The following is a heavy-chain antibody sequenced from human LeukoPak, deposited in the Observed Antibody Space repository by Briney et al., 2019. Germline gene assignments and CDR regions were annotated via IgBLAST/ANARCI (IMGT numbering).Heavy chain of an antibody. V-gene: IGHV3-11*04. D-gene: IGHD3-22*01. J-gene: IGHJ3*02. Sequence: PGGSLRLSCAASGFTFSDYYMSWIRQAPGKGLEWVSYISSSGSTMYYADSVKGRFSISRDNAKNSLYLQMNSLRAEDTAVYYCARDHHRRLYDSQARDTFDIWGQGTMVTVSS. CDR2: ISSSGSTM. CDR1: GFTFSDYY. CDR3: ARDHHRRLYDSQARDTFDI.